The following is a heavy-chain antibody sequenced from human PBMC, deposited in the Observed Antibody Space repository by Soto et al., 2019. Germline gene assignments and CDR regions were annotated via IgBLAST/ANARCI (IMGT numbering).Heavy chain of an antibody. CDR1: GGTFSSYA. CDR3: ARGHVFYGGYETFDY. Sequence: SVKVSCKASGGTFSSYAISWVRQAPGQGLEWMGGIIPIFGTANYAQKFQGRVTITADKSTSTAYMELSSLRSEDTAVYYCARGHVFYGGYETFDYWGQGTLVTVSS. V-gene: IGHV1-69*06. CDR2: IIPIFGTA. J-gene: IGHJ4*02. D-gene: IGHD5-12*01.